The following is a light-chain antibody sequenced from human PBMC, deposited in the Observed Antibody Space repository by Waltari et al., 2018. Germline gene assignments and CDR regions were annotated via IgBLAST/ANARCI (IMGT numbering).Light chain of an antibody. CDR1: QTISSW. J-gene: IGKJ1*01. V-gene: IGKV1-5*03. CDR3: QQYNSYPWT. Sequence: DIQMTHAPPTQSASVGDTFTLTCRASQTISSWLAWYQQKPGRAPKLLIYKATTLEGGVPSRFSGSGSGTEFTLTISSLQPDDFATYYCQQYNSYPWTFGQGTKVEVK. CDR2: KAT.